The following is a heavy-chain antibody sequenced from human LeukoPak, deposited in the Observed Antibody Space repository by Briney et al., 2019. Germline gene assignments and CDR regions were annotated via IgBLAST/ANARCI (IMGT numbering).Heavy chain of an antibody. CDR3: ARDSREAAGTLPLAY. CDR2: IYTSGST. CDR1: GGSISSYY. D-gene: IGHD6-13*01. J-gene: IGHJ4*02. V-gene: IGHV4-4*07. Sequence: SETLSLTCTVSGGSISSYYWSWIRQPAGKGLEWIGRIYTSGSTNYNPSLKSRVTMSVDTSKNQFSLKLSSVTAADTAVYYCARDSREAAGTLPLAYWGQGTLVTVSS.